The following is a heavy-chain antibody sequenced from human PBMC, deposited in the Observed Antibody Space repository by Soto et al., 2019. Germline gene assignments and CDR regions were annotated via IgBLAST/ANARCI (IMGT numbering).Heavy chain of an antibody. V-gene: IGHV1-69*01. J-gene: IGHJ5*02. CDR3: AKRIAAAGTKGNWFDP. CDR2: IIPIFGTA. Sequence: QVQLVQSGAEVKKPGSSVKVSCKASGGTFSSYAISWVRQAPGQGLEWMGGIIPIFGTANYAQKFQGRVTIPADESTSTAYMELRSLRSEDTAVYYCAKRIAAAGTKGNWFDPWGQGTLVTVSS. D-gene: IGHD6-13*01. CDR1: GGTFSSYA.